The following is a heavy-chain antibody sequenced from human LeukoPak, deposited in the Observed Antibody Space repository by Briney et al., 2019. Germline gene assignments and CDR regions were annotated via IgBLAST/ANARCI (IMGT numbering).Heavy chain of an antibody. CDR3: AKDLVGSGNHSY. CDR1: GFTFSSYG. D-gene: IGHD3-10*01. CDR2: ISYDGSNK. Sequence: PGRSLRFSCAASGFTFSSYGMHWVRQAPGKGLEWVAVISYDGSNKYYADSVKGRFTISRDNSKNTLYLQMNSLRAEDTAVYYCAKDLVGSGNHSYWGQGTLVTVSS. J-gene: IGHJ4*02. V-gene: IGHV3-30*18.